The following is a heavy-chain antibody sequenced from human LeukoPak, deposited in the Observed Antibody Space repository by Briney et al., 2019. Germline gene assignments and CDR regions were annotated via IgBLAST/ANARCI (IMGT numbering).Heavy chain of an antibody. CDR3: ASNDYRDEGIDS. CDR2: IIYSGPHM. D-gene: IGHD4-17*01. CDR1: GFAFSRYS. Sequence: GGSLRLSCAASGFAFSRYSMNWVRQAPGKGLEWASSIIYSGPHMFYADSVRGRFTISRDNAENSLFLQMNSLRGEDTAVYFCASNDYRDEGIDSWGQGTLVTVSS. V-gene: IGHV3-21*01. J-gene: IGHJ4*02.